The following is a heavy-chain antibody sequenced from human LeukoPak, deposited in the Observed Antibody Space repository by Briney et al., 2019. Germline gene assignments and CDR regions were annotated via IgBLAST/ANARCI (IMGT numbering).Heavy chain of an antibody. CDR1: GFTFSSYA. Sequence: QPGGSLRLSCAASGFTFSSYAMHWVRQAPGKGLEWVAVISYDGSNKYYADSVKGRFTISRDNSKNTLYPQMNSLRAEDTAVYYCAREKQPYYFDYWGQGTLVTVSS. CDR3: AREKQPYYFDY. V-gene: IGHV3-30*04. J-gene: IGHJ4*02. CDR2: ISYDGSNK.